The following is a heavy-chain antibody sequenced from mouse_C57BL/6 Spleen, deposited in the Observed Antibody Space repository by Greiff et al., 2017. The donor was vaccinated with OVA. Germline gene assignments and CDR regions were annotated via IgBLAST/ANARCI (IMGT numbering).Heavy chain of an antibody. J-gene: IGHJ1*03. V-gene: IGHV5-17*01. D-gene: IGHD2-4*01. Sequence: EVQLVESGGGLVKPGGSLKLSCAASGFTFSDYGMHWVRQAPEKGLEWVAYISSGSSTIYYADTVKGRFTISRDNAKNTLFLQMTSLRSEDTAMYYCAKRYDYNGYIAVWGTGATVTVSS. CDR2: ISSGSSTI. CDR1: GFTFSDYG. CDR3: AKRYDYNGYIAV.